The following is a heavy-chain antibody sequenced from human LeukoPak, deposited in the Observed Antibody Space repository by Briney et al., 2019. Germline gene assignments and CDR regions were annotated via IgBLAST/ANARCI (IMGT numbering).Heavy chain of an antibody. J-gene: IGHJ4*02. Sequence: GGSLRLSCAASGFTFSTSWMHWVRQAPGKGLVWVSRINSDGKSTNYADFVKGRFTVSRDNAKNTLYLQMNSLRAEDTAVYYCVRDMGYYDKVWGQGTLVTVSS. D-gene: IGHD3-22*01. CDR1: GFTFSTSW. V-gene: IGHV3-74*01. CDR3: VRDMGYYDKV. CDR2: INSDGKST.